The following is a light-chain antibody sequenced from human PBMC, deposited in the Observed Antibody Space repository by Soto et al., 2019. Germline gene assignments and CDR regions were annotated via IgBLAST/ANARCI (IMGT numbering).Light chain of an antibody. CDR2: GAS. CDR3: PPHGSSLTWT. Sequence: EIVLTQSXVTLSLSPVEEATLSCIASKSGSISYLSWYRTTPVQAPRLLIYGASSRATGITDRFSCSGSGTDFPLTLRRLQPEDFAVYYCPPHGSSLTWTFRPGTTVDI. V-gene: IGKV3-20*01. CDR1: KSGSISY. J-gene: IGKJ1*01.